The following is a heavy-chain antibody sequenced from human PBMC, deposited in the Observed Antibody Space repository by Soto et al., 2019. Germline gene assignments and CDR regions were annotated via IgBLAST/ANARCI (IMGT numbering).Heavy chain of an antibody. CDR2: IYPGDSDT. D-gene: IGHD6-13*01. CDR1: GYDFNSHW. J-gene: IGHJ5*02. CDR3: ARLEATRTTWFTGPYNCFDP. V-gene: IGHV5-51*03. Sequence: EMQLVQSGAEERKPGDSLKISCKGSGYDFNSHWIGWVRQMPGQGLEWMGIIYPGDSDTRYNPSFQGRVTISADKSSSTAYLQWSTLEASDTAIYYCARLEATRTTWFTGPYNCFDPWGEGTRVTVSS.